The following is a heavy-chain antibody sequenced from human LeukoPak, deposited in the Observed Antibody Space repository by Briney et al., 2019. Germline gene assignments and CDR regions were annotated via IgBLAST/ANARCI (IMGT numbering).Heavy chain of an antibody. CDR3: ARHVGDSYYYCYRDV. J-gene: IGHJ6*03. Sequence: GASLQISCQGSGYIFTSCWFGWVRQLPGKGLEWMGIIYPGDSGTRYSPSFQGQVTISAGRSISTAYLQWSSLKASDTAMYYCARHVGDSYYYCYRDVWGKGTTVTVS. CDR2: IYPGDSGT. V-gene: IGHV5-51*01. CDR1: GYIFTSCW. D-gene: IGHD2-21*02.